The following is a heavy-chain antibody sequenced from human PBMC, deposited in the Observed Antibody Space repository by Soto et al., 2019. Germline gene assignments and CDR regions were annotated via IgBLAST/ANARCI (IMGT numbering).Heavy chain of an antibody. V-gene: IGHV5-51*01. D-gene: IGHD3-10*01. CDR3: ARRVRGSGSAPFDY. CDR1: GYSFTSYL. CDR2: IYPGDSDT. J-gene: IGHJ4*02. Sequence: LKISCKGSGYSFTSYLIGWVRQMPGKGLEWMGIIYPGDSDTRYSPSFQGQDTISADKSISTAYLQWSSLKASDTAMYYCARRVRGSGSAPFDYWGQGTLVTVSS.